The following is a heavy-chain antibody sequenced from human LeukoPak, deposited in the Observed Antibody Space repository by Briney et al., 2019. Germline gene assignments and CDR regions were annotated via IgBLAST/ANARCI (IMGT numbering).Heavy chain of an antibody. CDR1: GGSISSYY. J-gene: IGHJ4*02. CDR2: IYYSGST. Sequence: SETLSLTCTVSGGSISSYYWSWIRQPPGKGLEWIGYIYYSGSTNYNPSLKSRVTMSVDTSKNQFSLKLSSVTAADTAVYYCARDWYYDFWSGYYTGFRYFDYWGQGTLVTVSS. D-gene: IGHD3-3*01. CDR3: ARDWYYDFWSGYYTGFRYFDY. V-gene: IGHV4-59*12.